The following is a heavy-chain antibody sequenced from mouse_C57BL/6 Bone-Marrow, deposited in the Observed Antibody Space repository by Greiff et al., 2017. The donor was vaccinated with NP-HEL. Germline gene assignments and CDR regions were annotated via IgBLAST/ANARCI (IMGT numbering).Heavy chain of an antibody. CDR1: GFSFNTYA. D-gene: IGHD3-2*01. V-gene: IGHV10-1*01. Sequence: EVQLVESGGGLVQPKGSLKLSCAASGFSFNTYAMNWVRQAPGKGLEWVARIRSKSNNYATYYADSVKDRFTISRDDSESMLYLQMNNLKTEDTAMYYCVRQPSGGSPDSFYYYAMDYWGQGTSVTVSS. J-gene: IGHJ4*01. CDR2: IRSKSNNYAT. CDR3: VRQPSGGSPDSFYYYAMDY.